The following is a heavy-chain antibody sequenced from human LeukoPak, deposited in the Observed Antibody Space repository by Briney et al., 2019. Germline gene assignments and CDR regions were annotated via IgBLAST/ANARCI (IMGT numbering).Heavy chain of an antibody. Sequence: GGSLRLSCTASGFSISTYSMTWVRQGPGKGLEWVSSIYNSGSKTFYADSVKGRFTISRDNSKNTLYLQMNSLTAEDTAIYYCSKDVVPDSGWDLDYWGQGTLVTVSS. CDR2: IYNSGSKT. D-gene: IGHD6-19*01. J-gene: IGHJ4*02. V-gene: IGHV3-23*05. CDR1: GFSISTYS. CDR3: SKDVVPDSGWDLDY.